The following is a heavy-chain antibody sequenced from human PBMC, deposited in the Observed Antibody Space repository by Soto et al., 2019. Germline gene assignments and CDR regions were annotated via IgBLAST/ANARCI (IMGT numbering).Heavy chain of an antibody. D-gene: IGHD6-6*01. CDR2: IYWDDDK. J-gene: IGHJ4*02. V-gene: IGHV2-5*02. Sequence: QITLKESGPTLVKPTQTLTLTCTLSGFSLSTSGVDVGWIPQPPGKALEWLALIYWDDDKRYSPSLKSRLTITKDSSKNQVVLTMTNMDPLDTATYYCAHRRPYSNSPEYFFDYWGQGTLVTVSS. CDR3: AHRRPYSNSPEYFFDY. CDR1: GFSLSTSGVD.